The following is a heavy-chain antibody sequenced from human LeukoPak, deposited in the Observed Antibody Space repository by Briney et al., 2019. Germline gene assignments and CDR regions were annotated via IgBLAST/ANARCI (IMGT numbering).Heavy chain of an antibody. V-gene: IGHV3-30*15. CDR3: ARGRSRGGEKLDY. CDR2: ISFDGNHK. J-gene: IGHJ4*02. CDR1: GFTFSNYA. Sequence: PGRPLRLSCAPSGFTFSNYAMHWVRQASGKGLEWVAVISFDGNHKYYADSVKGRFTISRDNSNNTLYLQMSSLRTEDTATYYCARGRSRGGEKLDYWGKGTLVTVSS. D-gene: IGHD2-21*01.